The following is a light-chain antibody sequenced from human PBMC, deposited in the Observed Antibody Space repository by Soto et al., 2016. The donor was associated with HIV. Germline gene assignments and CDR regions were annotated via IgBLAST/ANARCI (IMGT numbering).Light chain of an antibody. CDR2: DDS. J-gene: IGLJ2*01. CDR1: NIGSKV. Sequence: SYVLTQPPSVSVAPGQTARITCEGDNIGSKVVHWYQQRPGQAPVLVVFDDSDRPSHIPDRFSGSKSGNTATLAISRVEAGDEADYYCQVWDIASGHVVFGGGTNLPVL. CDR3: QVWDIASGHVV. V-gene: IGLV3-21*02.